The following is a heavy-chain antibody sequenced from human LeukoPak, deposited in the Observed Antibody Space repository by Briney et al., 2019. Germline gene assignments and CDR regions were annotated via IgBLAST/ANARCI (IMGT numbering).Heavy chain of an antibody. CDR3: AKTGSSWAHFDY. D-gene: IGHD6-13*01. CDR2: INWDGSST. Sequence: PGGSLRLSCAASGFTFDDYAMHWVRQAPGKGLEWVSLINWDGSSTYYADPVKGRFTISRDNSKNSLYLQMNSLRAEDTALYYCAKTGSSWAHFDYWGQGTLVTVSS. CDR1: GFTFDDYA. J-gene: IGHJ4*02. V-gene: IGHV3-43D*04.